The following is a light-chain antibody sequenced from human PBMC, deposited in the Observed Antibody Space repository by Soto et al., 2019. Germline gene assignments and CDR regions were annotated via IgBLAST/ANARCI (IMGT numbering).Light chain of an antibody. CDR3: AAWDDSLNGYV. CDR1: SSNIGTNA. CDR2: NNN. J-gene: IGLJ1*01. V-gene: IGLV1-44*01. Sequence: QAVVTQPPSASGTPGQRVTISCSGGSSNIGTNAVNWYQQLPGTAPKLLIYNNNQRPSGVPDRFSGSKSGTSASLAISGLQSEDEADYYCAAWDDSLNGYVVGTGTKLTVL.